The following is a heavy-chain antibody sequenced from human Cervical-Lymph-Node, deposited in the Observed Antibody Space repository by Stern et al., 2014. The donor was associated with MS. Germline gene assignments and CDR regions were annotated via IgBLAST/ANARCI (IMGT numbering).Heavy chain of an antibody. J-gene: IGHJ3*02. CDR1: GGTFSSYA. Sequence: QVQLGQSEAEVKKPGSSVKVSCKASGGTFSSYAISWVRQAPGQGLEWMGGIIPIFGIANYAQKFQGRVTITADKSTSTAYMELSSLRSEDTAVYYCARTDTAMATKHAFDIWGQGTMVTVSS. D-gene: IGHD5-18*01. CDR2: IIPIFGIA. CDR3: ARTDTAMATKHAFDI. V-gene: IGHV1-69*17.